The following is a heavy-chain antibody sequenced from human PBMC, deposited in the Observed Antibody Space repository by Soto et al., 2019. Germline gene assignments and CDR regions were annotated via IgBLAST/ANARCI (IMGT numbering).Heavy chain of an antibody. CDR1: GFTFSSYG. D-gene: IGHD6-19*01. CDR3: ARDSRSGWHERLYYYYGMDV. Sequence: QVQLVESGGGVVQPGRSLRLSCAASGFTFSSYGMHWVRQAPGKGLEWVAVIWYDGTNKYYADSVKGRFTISRDNSKNTLYLQMNSVRAEDTAVYFCARDSRSGWHERLYYYYGMDVWGQGTTVTVSS. CDR2: IWYDGTNK. V-gene: IGHV3-33*01. J-gene: IGHJ6*02.